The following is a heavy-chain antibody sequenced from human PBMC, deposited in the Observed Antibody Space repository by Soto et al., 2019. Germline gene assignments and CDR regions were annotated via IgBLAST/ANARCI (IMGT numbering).Heavy chain of an antibody. CDR1: GFTFSSYS. J-gene: IGHJ4*02. Sequence: EVQLVESGGGLVKPGGSLRLSCAASGFTFSSYSMNWVRQAPGKGLEWVSSISGSGGSTYYADSVKGRFTISRDNSKNTLYLQMNSLRAEDTAVYYCAKDPQYSGSPGVDYWGQGTLVTVSS. D-gene: IGHD1-26*01. CDR3: AKDPQYSGSPGVDY. CDR2: ISGSGGST. V-gene: IGHV3-23*04.